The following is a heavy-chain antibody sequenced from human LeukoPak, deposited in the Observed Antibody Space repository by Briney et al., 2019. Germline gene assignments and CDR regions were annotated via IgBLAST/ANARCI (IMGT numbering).Heavy chain of an antibody. CDR3: ARDPYYGSGSYYSYDY. CDR1: GGSISSGSYY. J-gene: IGHJ4*02. V-gene: IGHV4-61*02. Sequence: SETLSLTCTVSGGSISSGSYYWSWIRQPAGKGLEWIGRIYTSGSTNSNPSLKSRVTISVDTSKNQFSLKLSSVTAADTAVYYCARDPYYGSGSYYSYDYWGQGTLVTVSS. D-gene: IGHD3-10*01. CDR2: IYTSGST.